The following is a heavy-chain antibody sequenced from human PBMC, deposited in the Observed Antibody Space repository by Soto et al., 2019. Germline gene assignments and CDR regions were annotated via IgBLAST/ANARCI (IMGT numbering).Heavy chain of an antibody. CDR1: GGSISSYY. Sequence: PSETLSLTCTVSGGSISSYYWSWIRQPPGKGLEWIGYIYYSGSTNYNPSLKSRVTISVDTSKNQFSLKLSSVTAADTAVYYCARGLGIGYYYDSSDAFDIWGQGTMVTVSS. CDR3: ARGLGIGYYYDSSDAFDI. CDR2: IYYSGST. J-gene: IGHJ3*02. D-gene: IGHD3-22*01. V-gene: IGHV4-59*01.